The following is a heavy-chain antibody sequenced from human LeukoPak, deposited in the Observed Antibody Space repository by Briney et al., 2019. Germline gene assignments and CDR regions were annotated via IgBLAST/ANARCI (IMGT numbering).Heavy chain of an antibody. J-gene: IGHJ4*02. CDR1: GYTFTSYG. CDR2: ISAYNGNT. D-gene: IGHD2-2*01. CDR3: ARTATQLGYCSSTSCLHFDY. V-gene: IGHV1-18*01. Sequence: ASVKVSCKASGYTFTSYGISWVRQAPGQGLEWMGWISAYNGNTNYAQKLQGRFTMTTDTSTSTAYMELRSLRSDDTAVYYCARTATQLGYCSSTSCLHFDYWGQGTLVTVSS.